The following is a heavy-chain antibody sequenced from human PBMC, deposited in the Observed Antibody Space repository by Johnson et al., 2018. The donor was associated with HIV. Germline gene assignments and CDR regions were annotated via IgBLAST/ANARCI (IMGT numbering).Heavy chain of an antibody. D-gene: IGHD2-8*01. V-gene: IGHV3-23*04. CDR2: ICGGGGSK. CDR3: EKFRMLSDDGAGSFCI. Sequence: VQLVESGGGLVQPGGSLRLSCAASGFTFSSYAMSWVRQAPGKGLEWVSVICGGGGSKYSADSVKGRFTISRDNYKNTLYLQMSSLRAEDTAVYYCEKFRMLSDDGAGSFCIWGQGTMGTVSS. CDR1: GFTFSSYA. J-gene: IGHJ3*02.